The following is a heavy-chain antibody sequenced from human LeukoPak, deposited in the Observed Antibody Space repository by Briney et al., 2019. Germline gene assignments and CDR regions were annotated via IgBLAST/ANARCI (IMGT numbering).Heavy chain of an antibody. D-gene: IGHD4-23*01. CDR2: ISSSSNTI. V-gene: IGHV3-48*01. Sequence: GGSLRLSCAASAFTFSTYAMNWVRQAPGKGLEWVSYISSSSNTIYYADSVKGRFTISGDNAKNSLYLQMNSLRAEDTAVYYCARDAGYGGNSDYYYMDVWGKGTTVTVSS. CDR3: ARDAGYGGNSDYYYMDV. CDR1: AFTFSTYA. J-gene: IGHJ6*03.